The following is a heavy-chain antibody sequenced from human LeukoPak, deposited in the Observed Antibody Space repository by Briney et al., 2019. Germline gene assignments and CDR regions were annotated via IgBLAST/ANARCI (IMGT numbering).Heavy chain of an antibody. CDR2: IYTSGST. Sequence: SETLSLTCTVSGGSISSYYWNWIRQPAGKGLEWIGRIYTSGSTNYNPSLKSRVTMSVDTSKNQFSLKLSSVTAADTAVYYCARVPVRSWDAFDIWGQGTMVTVSS. V-gene: IGHV4-4*07. J-gene: IGHJ3*02. CDR3: ARVPVRSWDAFDI. CDR1: GGSISSYY. D-gene: IGHD2-15*01.